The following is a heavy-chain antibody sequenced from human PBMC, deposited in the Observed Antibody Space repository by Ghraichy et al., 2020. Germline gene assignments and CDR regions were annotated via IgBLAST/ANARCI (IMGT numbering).Heavy chain of an antibody. CDR1: GFTFSSYS. D-gene: IGHD5-18*01. CDR3: AGMDTAMDDAFDI. Sequence: LSLTCAASGFTFSSYSMNWVRQAPGKGLEWVSYISSSSSTIYYADSVKGRFTISRDNAKNSLYLQMNSLRAEDTAVYYCAGMDTAMDDAFDIWGQGTMVTVSS. J-gene: IGHJ3*02. CDR2: ISSSSSTI. V-gene: IGHV3-48*01.